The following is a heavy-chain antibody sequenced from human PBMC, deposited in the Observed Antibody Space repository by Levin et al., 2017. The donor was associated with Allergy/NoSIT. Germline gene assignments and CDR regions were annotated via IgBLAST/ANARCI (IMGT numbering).Heavy chain of an antibody. J-gene: IGHJ4*02. CDR3: ARVKNYYDSSGYLDY. V-gene: IGHV1-2*02. D-gene: IGHD3-22*01. Sequence: ASVKVSCKASGYTFTGYYMHWVRQAPGQGLEWMGWINPNSGGTNYAQKFQGRVTMTRDTSISTAYMELSRLRSDDTAVYYCARVKNYYDSSGYLDYWGQGTLVTVSS. CDR1: GYTFTGYY. CDR2: INPNSGGT.